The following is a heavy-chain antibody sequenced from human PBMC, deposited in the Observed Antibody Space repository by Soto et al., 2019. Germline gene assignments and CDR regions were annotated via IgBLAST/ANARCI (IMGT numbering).Heavy chain of an antibody. V-gene: IGHV4-4*02. J-gene: IGHJ4*02. CDR2: SYHSGST. CDR3: ATRRDGSGSLDQ. Sequence: QVQLQESGPGLVKPSGTLSLTCAVSGGSISSSNWWNWVRQPPGKGLEWIGESYHSGSTNYNPSLKSRGTISVEKSKNQFSLKLSSVTAADTAVYFCATRRDGSGSLDQWGQGTLVTVSS. D-gene: IGHD3-10*01. CDR1: GGSISSSNW.